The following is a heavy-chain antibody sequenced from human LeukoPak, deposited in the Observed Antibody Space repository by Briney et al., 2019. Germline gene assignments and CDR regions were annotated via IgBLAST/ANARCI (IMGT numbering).Heavy chain of an antibody. V-gene: IGHV4-39*01. CDR2: IYYSGST. J-gene: IGHJ4*02. Sequence: SETLSLTCTVSGGSISSSSYYWGWLRQPPGKGLEWIGSIYYSGSTYYNPSLKCRVTISVDTSKNQFSLKLSSVTAADTAVYYCARGGIYCSSTSCYFRYFDYWGQGTLVTVSS. D-gene: IGHD2-2*01. CDR3: ARGGIYCSSTSCYFRYFDY. CDR1: GGSISSSSYY.